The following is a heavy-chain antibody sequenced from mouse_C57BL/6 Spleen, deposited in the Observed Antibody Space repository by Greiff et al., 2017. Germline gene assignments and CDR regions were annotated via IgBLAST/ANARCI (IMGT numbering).Heavy chain of an antibody. Sequence: VQLQQPGAELVKPGASVKLSCKASGYTFTSYWMQWVKQRPGQGLEWIGEIDPSDSYTNYNQKFKGKATLTVDTSSSTAYMQLSSLTSEDSAVYYCARKEGPSLEDFDYWGHGTTLTVSS. CDR3: ARKEGPSLEDFDY. CDR2: IDPSDSYT. CDR1: GYTFTSYW. J-gene: IGHJ2*01. V-gene: IGHV1-50*01. D-gene: IGHD6-2*01.